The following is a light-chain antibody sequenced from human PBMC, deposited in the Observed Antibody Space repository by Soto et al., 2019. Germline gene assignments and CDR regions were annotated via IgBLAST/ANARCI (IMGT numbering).Light chain of an antibody. V-gene: IGKV3-20*01. CDR1: QSVCSSY. Sequence: EIVLTQSPGTLSLTPGERATLSCRASQSVCSSYLAWYQQKPGQAPRLLIYGASSRATGIPDRFSGSGSGTDFTLTISRLEPEDFAAYYCQQYGSSPTFGGGTKVEIK. CDR2: GAS. J-gene: IGKJ4*01. CDR3: QQYGSSPT.